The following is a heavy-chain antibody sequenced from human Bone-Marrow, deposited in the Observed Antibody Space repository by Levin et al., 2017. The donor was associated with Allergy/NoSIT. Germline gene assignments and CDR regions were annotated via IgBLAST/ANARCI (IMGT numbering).Heavy chain of an antibody. J-gene: IGHJ4*02. Sequence: GESLKISCGASGFTFSTYFMSWVRQAPGEGLEWVAKIKGDGSLKTYVDSVRGRFTISRDNAKNSLYLQMNSLRAEDTAVCFCAKEGFDYFDYWGQGALVTVSS. CDR3: AKEGFDYFDY. CDR2: IKGDGSLK. CDR1: GFTFSTYF. D-gene: IGHD3-3*01. V-gene: IGHV3-7*01.